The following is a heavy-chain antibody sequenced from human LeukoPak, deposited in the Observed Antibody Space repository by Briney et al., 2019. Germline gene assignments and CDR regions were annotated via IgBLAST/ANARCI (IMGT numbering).Heavy chain of an antibody. V-gene: IGHV3-23*01. CDR2: ISGSGGTT. CDR3: AKDRFSSSWFDGSDI. Sequence: GGSLRLSCAASGFIFSTCAMSWVRQAPGKGLEWVSAISGSGGTTYYADSVKGRFTISRDNSKNTLYLQMNSLRAEDTAVYYCAKDRFSSSWFDGSDIWGQGAVVTVSS. J-gene: IGHJ3*02. D-gene: IGHD6-13*01. CDR1: GFIFSTCA.